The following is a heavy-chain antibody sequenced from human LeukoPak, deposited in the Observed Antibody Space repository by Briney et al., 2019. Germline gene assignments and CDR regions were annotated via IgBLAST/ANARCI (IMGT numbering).Heavy chain of an antibody. CDR3: ARDEMYYYDSSGYYSFDY. CDR1: GFTFSSYW. J-gene: IGHJ4*02. V-gene: IGHV3-7*01. Sequence: GGSLRLSCAASGFTFSSYWMSWVRQAPGKVLEWVANINQDGSEKYYVGSVKGRFTVSRDNAKNSLYLQMNSLRAEDTAVYYCARDEMYYYDSSGYYSFDYWGQGTLVTVSS. CDR2: INQDGSEK. D-gene: IGHD3-22*01.